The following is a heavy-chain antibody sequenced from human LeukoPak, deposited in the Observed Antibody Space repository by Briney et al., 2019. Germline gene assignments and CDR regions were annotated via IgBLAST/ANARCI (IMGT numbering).Heavy chain of an antibody. CDR1: GFTFSDHY. J-gene: IGHJ4*02. CDR2: SRNKANSYTT. Sequence: GGSLRLSCAASGFTFSDHYMDWVRQAPGKGLEWVGRSRNKANSYTTDYAASVKGRFTISRDDSKNSLYLQMNSLKIEDTAVYYCARAYSSGWYSPGYWGQGTLVTASS. D-gene: IGHD6-19*01. V-gene: IGHV3-72*01. CDR3: ARAYSSGWYSPGY.